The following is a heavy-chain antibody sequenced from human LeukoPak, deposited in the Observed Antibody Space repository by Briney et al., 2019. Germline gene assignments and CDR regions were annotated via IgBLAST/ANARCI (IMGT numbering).Heavy chain of an antibody. CDR1: GGSISSGSYY. V-gene: IGHV4-61*02. CDR3: ARGVAVAGTKGYAYYYCYMDV. Sequence: SETLSLTCTVSGGSISSGSYYWSWIRQPAGKGLEWIGRIYTSGSTNYNPSLKSRVTISVDTSKNQFSLKLSSVTAADTAVYYCARGVAVAGTKGYAYYYCYMDVWGKGITVTASS. CDR2: IYTSGST. J-gene: IGHJ6*03. D-gene: IGHD6-19*01.